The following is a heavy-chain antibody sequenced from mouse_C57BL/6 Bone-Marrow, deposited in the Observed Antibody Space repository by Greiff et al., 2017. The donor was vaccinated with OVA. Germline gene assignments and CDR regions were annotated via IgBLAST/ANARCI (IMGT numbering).Heavy chain of an antibody. J-gene: IGHJ2*01. CDR1: GFNIKDDY. D-gene: IGHD4-1*01. Sequence: VQLQQSGAELVRPGASVKLSCSASGFNIKDDYMHWVKQRPEQGLEWIGWIDPENGDTEYASKFQGKATITADTSSNTAYLQLSSLTSEDTAVYYCTTLNWPGDYWGQGTTLTVSS. CDR2: IDPENGDT. V-gene: IGHV14-4*01. CDR3: TTLNWPGDY.